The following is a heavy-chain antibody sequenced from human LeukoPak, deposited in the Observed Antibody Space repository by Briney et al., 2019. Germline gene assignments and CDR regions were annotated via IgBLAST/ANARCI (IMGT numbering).Heavy chain of an antibody. CDR1: GGSVSGTNYY. CDR2: IYYSGST. Sequence: SETLSLTCSVSGGSVSGTNYYWAWIRQPPEKGLEWIGTIYYSGSTYYNVSLKSRVTISVDTSKNQFSLNLSSVTAADTAVYYCARLPSPGDFDYWGQGTLVTVSS. CDR3: ARLPSPGDFDY. J-gene: IGHJ4*02. V-gene: IGHV4-39*07.